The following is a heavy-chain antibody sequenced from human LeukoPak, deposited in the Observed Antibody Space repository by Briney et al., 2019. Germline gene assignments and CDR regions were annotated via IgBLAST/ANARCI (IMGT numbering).Heavy chain of an antibody. J-gene: IGHJ6*03. CDR3: ARNSGSYYSGYYYMDV. V-gene: IGHV1-69*05. Sequence: SSVKVSCKASGGTFSSYAISWVRHAPGQGLEWMGGVIPIFGTANYAQKFQGRVTINTDESTSTDYMELRSLRSEDTAVYYCARNSGSYYSGYYYMDVWGKGTTVTVSS. CDR1: GGTFSSYA. D-gene: IGHD1-26*01. CDR2: VIPIFGTA.